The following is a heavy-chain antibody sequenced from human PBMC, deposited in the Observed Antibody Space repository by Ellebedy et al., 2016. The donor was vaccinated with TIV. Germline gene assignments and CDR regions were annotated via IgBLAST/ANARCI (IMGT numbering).Heavy chain of an antibody. V-gene: IGHV1-69*04. Sequence: AASVKVSCKASGGTFSSYAISWVRQAPGQGLEWMGRIIPILGIANYAQKFQGRVTITADKSTSTAYMELSSLRSEDTAVYYCARVRRGFGERDFDDYWGQGTLVTVSS. CDR1: GGTFSSYA. J-gene: IGHJ4*02. CDR3: ARVRRGFGERDFDDY. CDR2: IIPILGIA. D-gene: IGHD3-10*01.